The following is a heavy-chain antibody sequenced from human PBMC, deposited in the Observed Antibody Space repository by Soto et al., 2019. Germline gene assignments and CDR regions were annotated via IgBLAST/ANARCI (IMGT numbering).Heavy chain of an antibody. D-gene: IGHD4-17*01. V-gene: IGHV3-23*01. Sequence: EVQLLESGGGLVQPGGSLRLSCAASGFTFSSYAMSWVRQAPGKGLEWVSSISGSGGSIYYADSVKGRFTISRDNPKNTRYLQMTSLRAEDPAVYYCAKAAVTVTTFSWFDPWGQGTQVTVSS. CDR2: ISGSGGSI. CDR3: AKAAVTVTTFSWFDP. CDR1: GFTFSSYA. J-gene: IGHJ5*02.